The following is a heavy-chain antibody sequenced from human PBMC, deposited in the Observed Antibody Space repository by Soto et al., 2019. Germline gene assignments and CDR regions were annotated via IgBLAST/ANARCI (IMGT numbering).Heavy chain of an antibody. Sequence: QVQLVQSGAEVKKPGASVKVSCKASGYTFTSYGISWVRQAPGQGLEWMGWISAYNGNTNYAQKLQGRVTMTTDTSTSTAYMELRSLRSDDTAVYYCARVDSGYDYASNYCYYYMDGWGKGTTVTVSS. V-gene: IGHV1-18*01. J-gene: IGHJ6*03. D-gene: IGHD5-12*01. CDR1: GYTFTSYG. CDR2: ISAYNGNT. CDR3: ARVDSGYDYASNYCYYYMDG.